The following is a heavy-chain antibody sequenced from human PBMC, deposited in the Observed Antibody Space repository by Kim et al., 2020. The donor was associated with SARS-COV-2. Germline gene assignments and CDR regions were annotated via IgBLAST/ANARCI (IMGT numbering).Heavy chain of an antibody. CDR2: ISGTGGTT. CDR1: GFTFRNYA. J-gene: IGHJ4*02. Sequence: GGSLRLSCAASGFTFRNYAMSWVRQAPGKGLEWVSTISGTGGTTYFADSVKGRFTISRDNSKNTVYLQMNSLGVEDTAIYYCAKASAYSNPGQEHCWGQG. D-gene: IGHD2-21*01. CDR3: AKASAYSNPGQEHC. V-gene: IGHV3-23*01.